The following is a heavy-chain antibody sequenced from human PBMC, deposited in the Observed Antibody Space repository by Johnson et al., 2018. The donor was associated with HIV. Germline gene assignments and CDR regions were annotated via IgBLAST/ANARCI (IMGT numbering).Heavy chain of an antibody. CDR3: AKAYSSSWYGLDAFDI. CDR1: GFTFSNAS. Sequence: MLLVESGGGLVQPGGSLRLSCAASGFTFSNASMSWVRQAPGKGLEWVSVIYSGGSTYYADSVKGRFTISRDNAKNSLYLQMNSLRAEDTALYYCAKAYSSSWYGLDAFDIWGQGTMVTVSS. V-gene: IGHV3-66*02. CDR2: IYSGGST. D-gene: IGHD6-13*01. J-gene: IGHJ3*02.